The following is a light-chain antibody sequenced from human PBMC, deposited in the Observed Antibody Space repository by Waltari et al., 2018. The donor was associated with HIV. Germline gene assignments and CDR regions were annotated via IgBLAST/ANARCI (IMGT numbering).Light chain of an antibody. CDR2: EGS. CDR1: TTDVGRSKL. Sequence: QSALTQPASVSGSPGQSITISCTGTTTDVGRSKLVPWYQHHPGKAPKLMIYEGSQRPAGISNRFSGSKSGNTASLTISGLQAEDEADYYCCSYAGPSTFVLFGGGTMLTVL. V-gene: IGLV2-23*03. CDR3: CSYAGPSTFVL. J-gene: IGLJ2*01.